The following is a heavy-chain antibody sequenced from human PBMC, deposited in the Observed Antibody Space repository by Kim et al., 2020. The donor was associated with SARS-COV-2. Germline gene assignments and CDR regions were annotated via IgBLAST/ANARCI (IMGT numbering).Heavy chain of an antibody. V-gene: IGHV3-30*04. D-gene: IGHD6-13*01. J-gene: IGHJ6*02. CDR2: ISYDGSNK. Sequence: GGSLRLSCAASGFTFSSYAMHWVRQAPGKGLEWVAVISYDGSNKYYADSVKGRFTISRDNSKNTLYLQMNSLRAEDTAVYYCARDTGYSSSWYGYYYGMDVWGQGTTVTVSS. CDR3: ARDTGYSSSWYGYYYGMDV. CDR1: GFTFSSYA.